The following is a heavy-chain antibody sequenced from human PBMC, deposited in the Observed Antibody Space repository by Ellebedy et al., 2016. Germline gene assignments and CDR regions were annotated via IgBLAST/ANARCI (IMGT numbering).Heavy chain of an antibody. D-gene: IGHD2/OR15-2a*01. J-gene: IGHJ2*01. CDR1: GFTFSDYS. Sequence: GGSLRLSCVASGFTFSDYSFNVVRQAPGKGLEWVSYINAHFVTKYADSVKARFTMSRDNAKNSVYLQMNSLGAGDTAVYYCARSVEYYFDLWGRGTLVAVS. V-gene: IGHV3-48*04. CDR2: INAHFVT. CDR3: ARSVEYYFDL.